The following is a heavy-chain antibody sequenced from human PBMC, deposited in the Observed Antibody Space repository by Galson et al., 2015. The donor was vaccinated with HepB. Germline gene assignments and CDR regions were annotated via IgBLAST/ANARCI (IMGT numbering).Heavy chain of an antibody. CDR3: ARAKTYYDPFDI. V-gene: IGHV3-33*01. J-gene: IGHJ3*02. Sequence: SLRLSCAASGFNFSSYGMHWVRQAPGKGLEWVAVIWYDGSNKYYADSVKGRFTISRDNSKNMLYLQMNSLRAEDTAVYYCARAKTYYDPFDIWGQGTMVTVSS. D-gene: IGHD3-22*01. CDR1: GFNFSSYG. CDR2: IWYDGSNK.